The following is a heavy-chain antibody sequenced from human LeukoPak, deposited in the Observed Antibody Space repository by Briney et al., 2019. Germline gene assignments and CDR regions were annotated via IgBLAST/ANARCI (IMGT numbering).Heavy chain of an antibody. V-gene: IGHV4-38-2*02. J-gene: IGHJ5*02. CDR3: ARGYSSSWYFNWFDP. Sequence: SETLSLTCTVSGYSISRGYNWGWIRQPPGKGLEWIGSIYHSGTTYYNPSLKSRVTISVDTSKNQFSLKLTSVTAADTAVYYCARGYSSSWYFNWFDPWGQGTLVTVSS. CDR1: GYSISRGYN. CDR2: IYHSGTT. D-gene: IGHD6-13*01.